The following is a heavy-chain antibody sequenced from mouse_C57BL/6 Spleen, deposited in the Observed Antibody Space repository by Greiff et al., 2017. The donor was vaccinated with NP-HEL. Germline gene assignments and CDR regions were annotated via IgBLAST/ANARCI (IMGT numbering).Heavy chain of an antibody. V-gene: IGHV7-3*01. Sequence: VESGGGLVQPGGSLSLSCAASGFTFTDYYMSWVRQPPGKALEWLGFIRNKANGYTTEYSASVKGRFTISRDNSQSILYLQRNALRAEDSATYYCARYGNRDAMDYWGQGTSVTVSS. CDR3: ARYGNRDAMDY. CDR1: GFTFTDYY. J-gene: IGHJ4*01. CDR2: IRNKANGYTT. D-gene: IGHD2-1*01.